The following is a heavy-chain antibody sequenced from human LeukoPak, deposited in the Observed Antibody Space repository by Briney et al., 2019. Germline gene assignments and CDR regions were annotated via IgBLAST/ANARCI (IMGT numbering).Heavy chain of an antibody. CDR2: INHSGST. CDR1: GGSFSGYY. V-gene: IGHV4-34*01. CDR3: ARGRIYCSSTSCSRNYFDY. Sequence: SETLSLTCAVYGGSFSGYYWSWIRQPPGKGLEWIGEINHSGSTNYNPSLKSRVTISVDTSKNQFSLKLSSVTAADTAVYYCARGRIYCSSTSCSRNYFDYRGQGTLVTVSS. D-gene: IGHD2-2*01. J-gene: IGHJ4*02.